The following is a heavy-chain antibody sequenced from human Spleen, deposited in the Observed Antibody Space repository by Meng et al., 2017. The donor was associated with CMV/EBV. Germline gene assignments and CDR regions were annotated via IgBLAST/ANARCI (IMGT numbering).Heavy chain of an antibody. J-gene: IGHJ4*02. CDR1: GYTFTGYY. Sequence: ASVKVSCKASGYTFTGYYMHWVRQAPGQGLEWMGWISAYNGNTNYAQKLQGRVTMTTDTSTSTAYMELRSLRSDDTAVYYCARGEREPGFLYFDYWGQGTLVTVSS. CDR3: ARGEREPGFLYFDY. D-gene: IGHD1-1*01. CDR2: ISAYNGNT. V-gene: IGHV1-18*04.